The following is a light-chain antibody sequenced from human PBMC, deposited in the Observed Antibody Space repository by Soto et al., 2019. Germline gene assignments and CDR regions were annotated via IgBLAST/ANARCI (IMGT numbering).Light chain of an antibody. CDR1: QSISSW. J-gene: IGKJ1*01. V-gene: IGKV1-5*01. CDR3: QQYNTYWT. CDR2: DAS. Sequence: DTQMTQSPSTLSASVGDRVTITCRASQSISSWLAWYQQKPGKAPKLLIYDASSLESGVPSRFSGSVSGTEFSLTFICLQPDDFATYYCQQYNTYWTFGQGTKVDI.